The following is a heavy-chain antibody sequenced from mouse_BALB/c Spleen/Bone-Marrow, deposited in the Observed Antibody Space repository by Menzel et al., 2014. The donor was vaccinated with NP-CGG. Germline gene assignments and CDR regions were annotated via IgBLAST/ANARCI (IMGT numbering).Heavy chain of an antibody. V-gene: IGHV14-3*02. Sequence: EVQLQQSGAELVKPGASVKLSCTASGFNIKDTYMHWVKQRPEQGLEWIGRIDPANGNTKYDPRFQGKATITADTSSNTAYXQLXSLTSEDTAVYYCAAYYRYLAWFAYWGQGTLVTVSA. CDR3: AAYYRYLAWFAY. J-gene: IGHJ3*01. CDR2: IDPANGNT. D-gene: IGHD2-14*01. CDR1: GFNIKDTY.